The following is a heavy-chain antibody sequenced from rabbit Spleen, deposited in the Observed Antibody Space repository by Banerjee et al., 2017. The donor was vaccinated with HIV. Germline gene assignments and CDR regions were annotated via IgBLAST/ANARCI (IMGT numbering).Heavy chain of an antibody. D-gene: IGHD8-1*01. CDR2: IYAGSSDNT. CDR3: ARDTGTSFSTYGMDL. V-gene: IGHV1S45*01. J-gene: IGHJ6*01. CDR1: GFSFSNKAV. Sequence: QEQLVESGGGLVKPEGSLKLSCTASGFSFSNKAVMCWVRQAPGKGLEWIACIYAGSSDNTYSATWAKGRFTISKTSSTTVTLQMTSLTAADTATYFCARDTGTSFSTYGMDLWGPGTLVTVS.